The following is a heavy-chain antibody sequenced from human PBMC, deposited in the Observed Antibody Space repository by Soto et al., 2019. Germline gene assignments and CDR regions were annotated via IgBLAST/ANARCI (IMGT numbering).Heavy chain of an antibody. CDR3: ARGVRGAYGLDI. Sequence: EVQLVESGGGLVQPGGSLRLSCAASGFTFSSYWMHWVRQAPGKGLVWVSRINSDGSRTNYADSVKGRFTISRDNAKNTLYLQMNSLSAEETAVYYCARGVRGAYGLDIWGQGTMVTVSS. D-gene: IGHD2-21*01. V-gene: IGHV3-74*01. CDR1: GFTFSSYW. J-gene: IGHJ3*02. CDR2: INSDGSRT.